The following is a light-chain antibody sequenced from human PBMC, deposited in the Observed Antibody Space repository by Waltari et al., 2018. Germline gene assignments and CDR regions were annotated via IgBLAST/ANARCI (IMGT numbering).Light chain of an antibody. Sequence: DFVMTQSPDSLAVSLGERATIHCKSSQSLLYTSNYKNYLAWYQQKPGQPPKLLIYWASTRESGVPDRFSGSGSGTDFTLTISSLQAEDVAVYYCQQYYSRHSYTFGQGTKLEIK. CDR3: QQYYSRHSYT. CDR1: QSLLYTSNYKNY. V-gene: IGKV4-1*01. J-gene: IGKJ2*01. CDR2: WAS.